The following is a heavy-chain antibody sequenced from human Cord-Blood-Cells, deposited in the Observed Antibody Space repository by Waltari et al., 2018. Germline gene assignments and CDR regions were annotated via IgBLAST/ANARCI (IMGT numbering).Heavy chain of an antibody. Sequence: QVHLVQSGAEVKKPGASVKVSCKASGYTFPSYGISWLRQSPGQGLEWMVRISAYNANTNFAQKIQGIVTMTSNTSTVTAYMELRSLRSDETAVYYCARGGRYYYDSSCYYPLDYWGQGTLVTVSS. J-gene: IGHJ4*02. V-gene: IGHV1-18*01. CDR2: ISAYNANT. CDR3: ARGGRYYYDSSCYYPLDY. D-gene: IGHD3-22*01. CDR1: GYTFPSYG.